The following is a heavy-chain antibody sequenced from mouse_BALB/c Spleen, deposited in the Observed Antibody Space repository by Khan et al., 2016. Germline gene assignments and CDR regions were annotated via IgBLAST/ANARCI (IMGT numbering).Heavy chain of an antibody. Sequence: QIQLVQSGPELVKPGTSVRISCKAAGYTFTNYYIHWLKQGPGQGLEWIGWIFTGNVNTKFNEKFKGKATLTVDKSSTTVYMNLSSLTSEDSAVYFCARHYRYSWFVYWGQGTLVTVSA. D-gene: IGHD2-14*01. J-gene: IGHJ3*01. CDR2: IFTGNVNT. CDR3: ARHYRYSWFVY. CDR1: GYTFTNYY. V-gene: IGHV1S56*01.